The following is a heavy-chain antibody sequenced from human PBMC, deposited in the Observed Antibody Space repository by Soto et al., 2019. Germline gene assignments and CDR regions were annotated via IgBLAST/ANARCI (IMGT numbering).Heavy chain of an antibody. V-gene: IGHV1-18*01. CDR1: GYTFTSYG. CDR2: ISAYNGNT. J-gene: IGHJ4*02. D-gene: IGHD3-10*01. Sequence: QVQLVQSGAEVKKPGASVKVSCKASGYTFTSYGISWVRQAPGQGLEWMGWISAYNGNTNYAQKLQGRVTMTTDTATSTADMELRSLRSDDTAVYYGARDGAYYGSGSYTFDYWGQGTLVTVSS. CDR3: ARDGAYYGSGSYTFDY.